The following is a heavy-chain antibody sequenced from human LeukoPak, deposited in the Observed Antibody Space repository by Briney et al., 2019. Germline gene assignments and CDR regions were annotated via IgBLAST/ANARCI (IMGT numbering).Heavy chain of an antibody. Sequence: PSQTLSLTFTVSGGSISSGGYYWSWIRQPPGKGLEWIGYIYHSGSTYYNPSLKSRVTISVDRSKNQFSLKLSSVTAADTAVYYCASGGVPAAIDYWGQGTLVTVSS. CDR3: ASGGVPAAIDY. CDR2: IYHSGST. V-gene: IGHV4-30-2*01. CDR1: GGSISSGGYY. D-gene: IGHD2-2*01. J-gene: IGHJ4*02.